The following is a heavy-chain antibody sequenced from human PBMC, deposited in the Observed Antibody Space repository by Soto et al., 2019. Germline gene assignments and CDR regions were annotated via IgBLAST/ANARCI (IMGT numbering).Heavy chain of an antibody. CDR1: GFTFSSYA. V-gene: IGHV3-23*01. J-gene: IGHJ4*02. CDR3: AKDKERTFGGVIVKNYFDY. D-gene: IGHD3-16*02. Sequence: GGSLRLSCAASGFTFSSYAMSWVRQAPGKGLEWVSAISGSGGSTYYADSVKGRFTISRDNSKNTLYLQMNSLRAEDTAVYYCAKDKERTFGGVIVKNYFDYWGQGTLVTVSS. CDR2: ISGSGGST.